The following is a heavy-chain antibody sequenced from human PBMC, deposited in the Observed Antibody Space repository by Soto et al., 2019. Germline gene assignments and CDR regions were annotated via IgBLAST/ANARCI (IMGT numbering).Heavy chain of an antibody. D-gene: IGHD1-26*01. CDR1: GGSISSSSYY. Sequence: QLQLQESGPGLVKPSETLSLTCTVSGGSISSSSYYWGWIRQPPGKGLEWIGSIYYSGSTYYNPSLKSRVTISVDTSKNQFSLKLSSVTAADTAVYYCARQGVGATGWFDPWGQGTLVTVSS. CDR2: IYYSGST. CDR3: ARQGVGATGWFDP. V-gene: IGHV4-39*01. J-gene: IGHJ5*02.